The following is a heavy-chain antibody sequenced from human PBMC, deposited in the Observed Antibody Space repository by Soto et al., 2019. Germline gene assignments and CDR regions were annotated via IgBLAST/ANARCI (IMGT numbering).Heavy chain of an antibody. Sequence: EVQLVESGGGLVQPGGSLRLSCAASGFTFSSYWMSWVRQAPGKGLEWVANIKQDGREKYYVDSVKGRFTISRDNAKNSLYLQMNSLRAEDTAVYYCARRYYDFWSGDLSSPYMDVWGKGTTVTVSS. J-gene: IGHJ6*03. CDR2: IKQDGREK. D-gene: IGHD3-3*01. V-gene: IGHV3-7*01. CDR3: ARRYYDFWSGDLSSPYMDV. CDR1: GFTFSSYW.